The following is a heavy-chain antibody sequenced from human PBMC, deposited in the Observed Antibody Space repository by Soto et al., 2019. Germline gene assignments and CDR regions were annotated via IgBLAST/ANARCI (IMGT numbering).Heavy chain of an antibody. J-gene: IGHJ6*02. D-gene: IGHD3-16*01. Sequence: QVQLVQSGAEVRKPGASVKVSCKASGYTFTTYGISWVRQAPGQGLEWMGWISGYNGHTKYAQKFQGRDTMTTDTSTSTVYRDLRSLRSDDTAVYYCAREGEMPYYYYGLDVWGQGTTVTVSS. CDR2: ISGYNGHT. CDR1: GYTFTTYG. V-gene: IGHV1-18*01. CDR3: AREGEMPYYYYGLDV.